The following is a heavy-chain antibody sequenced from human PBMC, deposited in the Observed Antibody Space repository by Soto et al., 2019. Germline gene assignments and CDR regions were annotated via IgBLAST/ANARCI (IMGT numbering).Heavy chain of an antibody. J-gene: IGHJ6*02. Sequence: SETLSLTCAVSGGSISSSNWWRWVRQPPGKGLEWIGEIYHSGSTNYNPSLKSRVTISVDKSKNKFSPKLSSVTAADTAVYYCARVRGSSYYGMDAWGQANTVTVSS. CDR1: GGSISSSNW. D-gene: IGHD1-26*01. CDR2: IYHSGST. V-gene: IGHV4-4*02. CDR3: ARVRGSSYYGMDA.